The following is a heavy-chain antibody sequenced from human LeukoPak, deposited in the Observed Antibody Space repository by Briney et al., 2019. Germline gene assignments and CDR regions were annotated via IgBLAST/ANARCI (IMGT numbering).Heavy chain of an antibody. Sequence: KSGGSLRLSCAASGFTFSDYYMSWIRKAPGKGLEWLSYIDSRGTTMYYADSVKGRFTISRDNAENSLYLQMNSLRAEDTAVYYCARARSTYCGGDCPLYYYYAMDVWGQGTSVTVSS. CDR1: GFTFSDYY. CDR3: ARARSTYCGGDCPLYYYYAMDV. D-gene: IGHD2-21*02. CDR2: IDSRGTTM. V-gene: IGHV3-11*01. J-gene: IGHJ6*02.